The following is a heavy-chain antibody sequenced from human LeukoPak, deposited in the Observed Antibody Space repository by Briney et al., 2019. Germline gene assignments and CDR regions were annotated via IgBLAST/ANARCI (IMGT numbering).Heavy chain of an antibody. D-gene: IGHD3-22*01. Sequence: KPSETLSLACTVSGGSISSSSYYWGWIRQPPGKGLEWIGSIYYSGSTYYNPSLKSRVTISVDTSKNQFSLKLSSVTAADTAVYYCARALYDSTGYSVYYLDYWGQGTLVTVSS. V-gene: IGHV4-39*01. CDR3: ARALYDSTGYSVYYLDY. CDR1: GGSISSSSYY. CDR2: IYYSGST. J-gene: IGHJ4*02.